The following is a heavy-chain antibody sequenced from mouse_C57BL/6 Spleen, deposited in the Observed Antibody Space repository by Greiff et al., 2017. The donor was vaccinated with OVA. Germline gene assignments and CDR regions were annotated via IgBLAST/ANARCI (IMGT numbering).Heavy chain of an antibody. CDR2: IHPNSGST. V-gene: IGHV1-64*01. D-gene: IGHD4-1*01. CDR1: GYTFTSYW. J-gene: IGHJ4*01. Sequence: QVHVKQPGAELVKPGASVKLSCKASGYTFTSYWMHWVKQRPGQGLEWIGMIHPNSGSTNYNEKFKSKATLTVDKSSSTAYMQLSSLTSEDSAVYYCARGGWDDAMDYWGQGTSVTVSS. CDR3: ARGGWDDAMDY.